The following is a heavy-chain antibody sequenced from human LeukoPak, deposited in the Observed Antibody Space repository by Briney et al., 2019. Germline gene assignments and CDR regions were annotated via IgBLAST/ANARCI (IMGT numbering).Heavy chain of an antibody. D-gene: IGHD5-18*01. Sequence: ASVKVSCKASGYTFTGYYMHWVRQAPGQGLEWMGRINPNSGGTNYAQKFQGRVTMTRDTSISTAYMELNSLRAEDTAVYYCARVSGGYSYAYHIDYWGQRTLVTVSS. CDR1: GYTFTGYY. CDR2: INPNSGGT. CDR3: ARVSGGYSYAYHIDY. V-gene: IGHV1-2*06. J-gene: IGHJ4*02.